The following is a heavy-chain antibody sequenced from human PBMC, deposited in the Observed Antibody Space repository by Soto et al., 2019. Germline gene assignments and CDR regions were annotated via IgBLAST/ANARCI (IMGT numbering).Heavy chain of an antibody. J-gene: IGHJ4*02. D-gene: IGHD6-13*01. CDR2: ISYDGSNK. CDR3: AKDRRYSSSWYKGYYFDY. CDR1: GFTFSSYG. Sequence: GGSLRLSCAASGFTFSSYGMHWVRQAPGKGLEWVAVISYDGSNKYYADSVKGRFTISRDNSKNTLYLQMNSLRAEDTAVYYCAKDRRYSSSWYKGYYFDYWGQGTLVTVSS. V-gene: IGHV3-30*18.